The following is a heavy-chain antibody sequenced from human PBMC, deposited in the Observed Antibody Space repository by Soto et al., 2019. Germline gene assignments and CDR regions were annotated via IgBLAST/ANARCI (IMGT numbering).Heavy chain of an antibody. D-gene: IGHD1-26*01. Sequence: QVQLVQSGAEVKKPGSSVKVSCKASGGTFSSYTISWVRQAPGQGLEWMGRIIPILGVANYAQKFQGRVTITAYKSPSTANKELRSLRSEDTDVFCCATLIVGATTNAFDICGQGTKVTFSS. CDR2: IIPILGVA. CDR3: ATLIVGATTNAFDI. CDR1: GGTFSSYT. J-gene: IGHJ3*02. V-gene: IGHV1-69*02.